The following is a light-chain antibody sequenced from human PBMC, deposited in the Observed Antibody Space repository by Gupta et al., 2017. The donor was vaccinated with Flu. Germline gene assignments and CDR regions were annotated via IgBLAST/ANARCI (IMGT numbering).Light chain of an antibody. CDR2: AGS. CDR1: QDISPY. J-gene: IGKJ4*01. Sequence: PSFLSASVGDRVASTCRASQDISPYLAWYQQKTGEGPKLLIYAGSTVHTGVPSRFSGSGSGTEFTLTISSRQPEDFGIYYCQPVDQCPVTFGRGTKVEIK. V-gene: IGKV1-9*01. CDR3: QPVDQCPVT.